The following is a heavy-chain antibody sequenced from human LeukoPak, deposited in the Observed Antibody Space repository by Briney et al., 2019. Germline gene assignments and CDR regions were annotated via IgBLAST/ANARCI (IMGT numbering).Heavy chain of an antibody. J-gene: IGHJ4*02. CDR2: INGGGCST. D-gene: IGHD3-9*01. Sequence: GGSVRRSGAASTFTCYDYARVWLPQAPGNGRVGGLSINGGGCSTYYADSVKGRFTISRDNSKNTLYLQMNSLRAEATAVYYCAKGLRYFDWLWDYWGQGTLVTVSS. CDR3: AKGLRYFDWLWDY. V-gene: IGHV3-23*01. CDR1: TFTCYDYA.